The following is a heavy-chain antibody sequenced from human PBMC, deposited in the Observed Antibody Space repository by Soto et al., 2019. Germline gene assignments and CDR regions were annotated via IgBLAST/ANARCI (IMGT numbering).Heavy chain of an antibody. CDR1: GFTFSDNI. CDR2: ISADGDTK. Sequence: QLQLVESGGGVGQPGRSLRLSCAASGFTFSDNILHWVRQAPGKGLEWLAFISADGDTKYYADSVKGRFTISRDNSKNTLYLQMNSLRRENTSVYYCLGGIGYSYGYHAFDLWGQGTMVTVSS. CDR3: LGGIGYSYGYHAFDL. D-gene: IGHD5-18*01. V-gene: IGHV3-30-3*01. J-gene: IGHJ3*01.